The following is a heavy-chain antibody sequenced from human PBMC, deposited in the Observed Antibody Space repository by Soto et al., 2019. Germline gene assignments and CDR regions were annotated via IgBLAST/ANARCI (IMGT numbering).Heavy chain of an antibody. Sequence: SETLSLTCVFSGGSFSGHYWNWIRQAPGKGLEWIGEINHIGSTNYNTSLKSRVTISGDASKKQFSLKLSSVIAADTAVYYCARRVVYYGMGVWGQWTTVPVAS. D-gene: IGHD2-15*01. CDR3: ARRVVYYGMGV. J-gene: IGHJ6*02. V-gene: IGHV4-34*01. CDR2: INHIGST. CDR1: GGSFSGHY.